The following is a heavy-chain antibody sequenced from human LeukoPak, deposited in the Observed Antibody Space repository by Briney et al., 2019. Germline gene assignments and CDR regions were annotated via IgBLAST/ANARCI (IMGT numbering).Heavy chain of an antibody. CDR1: GGTFTSYA. CDR3: ARKLRLGGNWFDP. V-gene: IGHV1-69*13. Sequence: SVKVSCKTSGGTFTSYAITWVRQAPGQGLEWMGKIIPISGTTNYAQKFQGRVTFTADESTSTACMELSSLRSEDTALYYCARKLRLGGNWFDPWGQGTLVTVSS. CDR2: IIPISGTT. J-gene: IGHJ5*02. D-gene: IGHD1-26*01.